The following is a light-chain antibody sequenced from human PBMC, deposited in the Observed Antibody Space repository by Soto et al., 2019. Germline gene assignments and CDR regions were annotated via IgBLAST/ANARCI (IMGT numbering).Light chain of an antibody. CDR3: SSYTTSTSVIL. J-gene: IGLJ2*01. V-gene: IGLV2-14*01. CDR1: SSDIGNYDF. CDR2: EVS. Sequence: QSVLTQPASVSGSPGQSITISCTGTSSDIGNYDFVSWYQQVPGTAPKAMIYEVSSRPSGVSNRFSGSKSGNTASLIISGLQAEDEAYYYCSSYTTSTSVILFGGGTKLTVL.